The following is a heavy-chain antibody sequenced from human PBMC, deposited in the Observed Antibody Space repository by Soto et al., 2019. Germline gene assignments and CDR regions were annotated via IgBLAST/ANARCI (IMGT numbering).Heavy chain of an antibody. CDR1: GGSISSSSYY. J-gene: IGHJ5*02. Sequence: QLQLQESGPGLVKPSETLSLTCTVSGGSISSSSYYWGWIRQPPGKGLEWIGSIYYSGSTYYNPSLKSRVTISVDTSKNQFSLKLSSVTAADTAVYYCAGKYYYDRNWFDPWGQGTLVTVSS. CDR2: IYYSGST. V-gene: IGHV4-39*01. D-gene: IGHD3-22*01. CDR3: AGKYYYDRNWFDP.